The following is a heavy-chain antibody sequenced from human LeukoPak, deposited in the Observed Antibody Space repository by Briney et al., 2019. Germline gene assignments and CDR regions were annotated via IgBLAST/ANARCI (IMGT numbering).Heavy chain of an antibody. CDR1: GFTFSSYG. J-gene: IGHJ5*02. CDR2: IWYDGRNK. CDR3: ARDRDCSGGSCYIKFDP. Sequence: GRSLRLSCAASGFTFSSYGMHWVRQAPGKGLEWVAVIWYDGRNKYYADSVKGRFTISRDNSKNTLYLQMNSLRAEDTAVYYCARDRDCSGGSCYIKFDPWGQGTLVTVSS. V-gene: IGHV3-33*01. D-gene: IGHD2-15*01.